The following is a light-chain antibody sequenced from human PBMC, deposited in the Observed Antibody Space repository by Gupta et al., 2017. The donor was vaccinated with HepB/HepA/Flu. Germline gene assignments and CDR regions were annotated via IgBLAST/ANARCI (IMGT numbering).Light chain of an antibody. J-gene: IGKJ1*01. V-gene: IGKV2-30*01. CDR1: KDLVYSDGSTQ. CDR3: MQGAHWPWA. CDR2: QVS. Sequence: DVVMTQFQLSLPVTLGQPGSISCRPGKDLVYSDGSTQLHRVQQRPGQSPRRLIYQVSNRDSGVPDILSGSGSGTDFTLKISRVEAEDVGVYFCMQGAHWPWAFGQGTKVEIK.